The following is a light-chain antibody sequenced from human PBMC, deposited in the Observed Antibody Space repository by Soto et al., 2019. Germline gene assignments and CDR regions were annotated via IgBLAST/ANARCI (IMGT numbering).Light chain of an antibody. Sequence: AIQFTQSPSSLSSSVRDRVTITCRASQGISSYLAWYQQKPGKAPKLLIYAASTLQSGVPSRFSGSGSGTDFTLTISCLQSEDFATYYCQQYYSYPRTFGQGTKVDIK. J-gene: IGKJ1*01. CDR3: QQYYSYPRT. CDR1: QGISSY. V-gene: IGKV1-8*01. CDR2: AAS.